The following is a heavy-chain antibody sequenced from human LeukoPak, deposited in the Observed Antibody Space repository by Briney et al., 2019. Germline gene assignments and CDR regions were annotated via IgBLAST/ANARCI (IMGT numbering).Heavy chain of an antibody. D-gene: IGHD2-15*01. V-gene: IGHV4-59*12. Sequence: SEILSLTCTVSGGSISSYYWSWIRQPPGKGLEWIGYIYYSGSTNYNPSLKSRVTISVDTSKNQFSLKLSSVTAADTAVYYCARTDCSGGSCSSYYYYYYGMDVWGQGTTVTVSS. CDR1: GGSISSYY. J-gene: IGHJ6*02. CDR2: IYYSGST. CDR3: ARTDCSGGSCSSYYYYYYGMDV.